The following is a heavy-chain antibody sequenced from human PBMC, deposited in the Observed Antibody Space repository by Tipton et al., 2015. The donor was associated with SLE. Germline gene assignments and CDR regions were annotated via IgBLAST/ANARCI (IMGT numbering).Heavy chain of an antibody. J-gene: IGHJ5*02. CDR1: VASIRNNY. CDR2: IYYSGST. CDR3: ARLVHDYSNWFDP. D-gene: IGHD4-11*01. Sequence: TLSLTCTVSVASIRNNYWSWIRQPPGKGLEWIGYIYYSGSTNYNPSLKSRVTISVDTSKNQFSLKLSSVTAADTAVYYCARLVHDYSNWFDPWGQGTLVTVSS. V-gene: IGHV4-59*01.